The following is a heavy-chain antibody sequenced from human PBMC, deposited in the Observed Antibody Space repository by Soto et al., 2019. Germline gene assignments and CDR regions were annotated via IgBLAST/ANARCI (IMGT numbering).Heavy chain of an antibody. CDR2: LRDSGGSI. CDR1: GFTFNSHA. J-gene: IGHJ4*02. V-gene: IGHV3-23*01. D-gene: IGHD6-13*01. CDR3: ARVSSSWYAGFFDL. Sequence: EVQLLESGGGLVQPGGSLRLSCTASGFTFNSHAMTWVRQAPGKGLEWVSGLRDSGGSIYYADSVKGRLTISRDNSKNVLYLQMNTLSAEATAIYYCARVSSSWYAGFFDLWGQGTLVTVSS.